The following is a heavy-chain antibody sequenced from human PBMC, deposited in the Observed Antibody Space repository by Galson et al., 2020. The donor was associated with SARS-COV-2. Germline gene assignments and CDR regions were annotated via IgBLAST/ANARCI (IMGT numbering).Heavy chain of an antibody. CDR1: GFTFSSYA. CDR2: ISGSGGST. V-gene: IGHV3-23*01. CDR3: AKDYDGSGGYSEGVGR. D-gene: IGHD3-10*01. Sequence: GESLKISCAASGFTFSSYAMSWVRQAPGKGLEWVSAISGSGGSTYYADSVKGRFTISRDKSKNTLYLQMNSLRAEDTAVYYCAKDYDGSGGYSEGVGRWDQGTMVTVAS. J-gene: IGHJ3*01.